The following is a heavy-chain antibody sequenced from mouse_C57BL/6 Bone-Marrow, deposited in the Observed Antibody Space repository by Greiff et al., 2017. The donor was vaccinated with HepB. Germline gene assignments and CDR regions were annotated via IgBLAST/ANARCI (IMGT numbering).Heavy chain of an antibody. D-gene: IGHD1-1*01. V-gene: IGHV1-39*01. CDR3: ARRVYYYGLWAMDY. Sequence: VHVKQSGPELVKPGASVKISCKASGYSFTDYNMNWVKQSNGKSLEWIGVINPNYGTTSYNQKFKGKATLTVDQSSSTAYMQLNSLTSEDSAVYYCARRVYYYGLWAMDYWGQGTSVTVSS. CDR2: INPNYGTT. J-gene: IGHJ4*01. CDR1: GYSFTDYN.